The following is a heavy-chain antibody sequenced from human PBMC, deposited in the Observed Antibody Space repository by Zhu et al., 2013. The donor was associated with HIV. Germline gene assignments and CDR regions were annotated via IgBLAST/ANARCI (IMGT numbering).Heavy chain of an antibody. CDR2: IIPMSGTT. D-gene: IGHD4-17*01. V-gene: IGHV1-69*01. J-gene: IGHJ4*02. CDR3: ASDPHYGGNSSFFDY. CDR1: GGTFSSYV. Sequence: QVQLVQSGAEVKKPGSSVKVSCKTSGGTFSSYVMSWVRQAPGQGLEWMGGIIPMSGTTDYAQKFQGRVTITADGSTSTAYMELSSLRVEDTAVYYCASDPHYGGNSSFFDYWGQGTLVTVSS.